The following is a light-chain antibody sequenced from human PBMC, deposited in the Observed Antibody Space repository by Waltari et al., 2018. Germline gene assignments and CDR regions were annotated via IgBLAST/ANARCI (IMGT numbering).Light chain of an antibody. J-gene: IGKJ1*01. CDR1: QSVLYSSNKKNY. CDR2: WAS. Sequence: DIVMTQSPDSLAVSLGERATINCKSSQSVLYSSNKKNYLAWYQQKPGQSPKLLIYWASTRESGVPDRFSGSWSETDFTLTISSLQAEDVAVYYCQQYYSTLSWTFGQGTKVEIK. V-gene: IGKV4-1*01. CDR3: QQYYSTLSWT.